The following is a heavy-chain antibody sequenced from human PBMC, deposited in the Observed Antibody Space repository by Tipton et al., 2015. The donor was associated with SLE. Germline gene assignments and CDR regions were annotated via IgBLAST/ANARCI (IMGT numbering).Heavy chain of an antibody. CDR3: AKVGMDV. CDR1: GFYFSAYG. CDR2: ISGSGGVT. J-gene: IGHJ6*02. V-gene: IGHV3-23*01. D-gene: IGHD3-16*01. Sequence: SLRLSCAASGFYFSAYGMSWVRQAPGKGLEWVADISGSGGVTYYADSVKGRFTISRDNSKNTLYLQMNSLRAEDTAVYYCAKVGMDVWGQGTTVTVSS.